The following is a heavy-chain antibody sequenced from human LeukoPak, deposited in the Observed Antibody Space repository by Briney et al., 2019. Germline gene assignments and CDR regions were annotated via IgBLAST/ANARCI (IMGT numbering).Heavy chain of an antibody. V-gene: IGHV4-4*07. Sequence: SETLSLTCTVSGGSISSYYWSWIRQPAGKGLEWIGRIYSSGSTNYNPSLKSRVTMSVDTSKNQFSLKLSSVTAADTAVYYCARHAPIAAAGSPNFDYWGQGTLVTVSS. CDR1: GGSISSYY. J-gene: IGHJ4*02. D-gene: IGHD6-13*01. CDR2: IYSSGST. CDR3: ARHAPIAAAGSPNFDY.